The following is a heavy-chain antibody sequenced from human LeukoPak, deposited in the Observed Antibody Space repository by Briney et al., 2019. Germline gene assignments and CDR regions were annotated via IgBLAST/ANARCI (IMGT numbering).Heavy chain of an antibody. CDR2: ISSSSSYI. D-gene: IGHD6-25*01. CDR3: ARDVRQRGFDY. Sequence: GGSLRLSCAASGFTFSNYSMNWVRQAPGKGLGWVSSISSSSSYIYYADSVKGRFTISRDNAKNSLYLQMNSLRAEDTAVYYCARDVRQRGFDYWGQGTLVTVSS. J-gene: IGHJ4*02. V-gene: IGHV3-21*01. CDR1: GFTFSNYS.